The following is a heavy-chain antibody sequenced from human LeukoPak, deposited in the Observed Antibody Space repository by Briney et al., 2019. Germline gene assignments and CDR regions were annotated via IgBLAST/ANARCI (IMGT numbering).Heavy chain of an antibody. CDR1: GYTFTGYY. CDR2: INPNSGGT. V-gene: IGHV1-2*02. D-gene: IGHD3-22*01. Sequence: ASVKVSCKASGYTFTGYYMHWVRQAPGQGLEWMGWINPNSGGTNCAQKFQGRVTMTRDTSISTAYMELSRLRSDDTAVYYCARVHYYDSSGYYYVDYFDYWGQGTLVTVSS. CDR3: ARVHYYDSSGYYYVDYFDY. J-gene: IGHJ4*02.